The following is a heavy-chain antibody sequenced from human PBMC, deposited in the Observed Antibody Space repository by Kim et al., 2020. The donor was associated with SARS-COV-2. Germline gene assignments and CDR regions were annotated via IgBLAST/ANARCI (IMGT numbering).Heavy chain of an antibody. CDR2: INGGNGHT. D-gene: IGHD6-13*01. CDR1: GYIFSRYA. J-gene: IGHJ4*02. Sequence: ASVKVSCKASGYIFSRYALHWVRQAPGQRLEWMGWINGGNGHTKYSQKFQGRVTITRHTSATTAYMELSSLRYDDTAVFNCARESSSWTRENYFDSWGQG. CDR3: ARESSSWTRENYFDS. V-gene: IGHV1-3*01.